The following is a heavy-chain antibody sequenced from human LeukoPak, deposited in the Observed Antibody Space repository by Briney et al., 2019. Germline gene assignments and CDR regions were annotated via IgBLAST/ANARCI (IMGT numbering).Heavy chain of an antibody. Sequence: SETLSLTCTVSGGSISSYYWSWIRQPPGKGLEWIGYIYYSGSTNYNPSLKSRVTISVDTSKNQFSLKLSSVTAADTAVYYCASHVIASDYTVAFDIWGQGTMVTVSS. CDR2: IYYSGST. J-gene: IGHJ3*02. CDR1: GGSISSYY. CDR3: ASHVIASDYTVAFDI. V-gene: IGHV4-59*08. D-gene: IGHD4-11*01.